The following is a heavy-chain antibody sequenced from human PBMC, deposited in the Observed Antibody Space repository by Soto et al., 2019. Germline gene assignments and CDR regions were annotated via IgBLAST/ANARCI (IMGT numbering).Heavy chain of an antibody. J-gene: IGHJ4*02. CDR3: VRNSYYSLEY. Sequence: SETLSLTCTVSGGSISSDSSYWDWVRQPPGKGLEWIGTMSSGGRTLYSPSLRGRVTLSVDTSKNQFSLEVNSVTAADTAVYNCVRNSYYSLEYWGQGTLVTVSS. D-gene: IGHD3-10*01. CDR1: GGSISSDSSY. V-gene: IGHV4-39*07. CDR2: MSSGGRT.